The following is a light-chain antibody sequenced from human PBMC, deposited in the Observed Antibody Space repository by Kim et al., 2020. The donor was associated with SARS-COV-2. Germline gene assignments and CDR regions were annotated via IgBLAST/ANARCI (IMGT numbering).Light chain of an antibody. J-gene: IGLJ1*01. CDR1: SSDIGNNY. Sequence: GQKVTISCSGSSSDIGNNYVSWYQQLPGTAPKFLIYDDSKRPSGIPDRFSGSKSGTSATLGITGLQTGDEADYYCGTWDSSLSVFVFGTGTKVTVL. V-gene: IGLV1-51*01. CDR2: DDS. CDR3: GTWDSSLSVFV.